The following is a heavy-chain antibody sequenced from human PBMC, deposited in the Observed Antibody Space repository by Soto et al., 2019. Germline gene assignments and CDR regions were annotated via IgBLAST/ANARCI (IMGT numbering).Heavy chain of an antibody. Sequence: PVGSLRLSCAASGFTFSSYGMHWVRQAPGKGLEWVAVISYDGSNKYYADSVKGRFTISRDNSKNTLYLQMNSLRAEDTAVYYSAKDVEMATAAYYYGMDVWGQGTTVTVSS. CDR1: GFTFSSYG. CDR3: AKDVEMATAAYYYGMDV. CDR2: ISYDGSNK. V-gene: IGHV3-30*18. D-gene: IGHD5-12*01. J-gene: IGHJ6*02.